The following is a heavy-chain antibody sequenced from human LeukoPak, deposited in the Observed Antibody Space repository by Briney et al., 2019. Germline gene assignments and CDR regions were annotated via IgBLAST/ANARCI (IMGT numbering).Heavy chain of an antibody. D-gene: IGHD3-10*01. Sequence: GGSLRLSYAASGFTFSSYSMNWVRQAPGKGLEWVSYISSSGSTIYYADSVKGRFTISRDNAKNSLYLQMNSLRAEDTAVYYCARDAYGSGSYSSTYYYYYAMDVWGQGTTVTVSS. CDR3: ARDAYGSGSYSSTYYYYYAMDV. CDR2: ISSSGSTI. J-gene: IGHJ6*02. V-gene: IGHV3-48*04. CDR1: GFTFSSYS.